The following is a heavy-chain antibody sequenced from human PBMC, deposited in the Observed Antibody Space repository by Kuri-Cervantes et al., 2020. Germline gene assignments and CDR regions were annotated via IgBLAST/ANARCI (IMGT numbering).Heavy chain of an antibody. V-gene: IGHV1-46*01. D-gene: IGHD3-3*02. J-gene: IGHJ4*02. CDR2: INPSGGST. CDR1: GYTFTSYY. Sequence: ASVKVSCKASGYTFTSYYMHWVRQAPGQGLEWMGIINPSGGSTSYAQKFQGRVTMTRDTSTSTVYMELSSLRSEDTAVYYCARPAHVLGYFDYWGQGTRVTRYS. CDR3: ARPAHVLGYFDY.